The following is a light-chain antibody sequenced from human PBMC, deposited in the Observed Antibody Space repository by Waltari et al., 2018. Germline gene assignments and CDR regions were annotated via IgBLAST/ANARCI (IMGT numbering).Light chain of an antibody. V-gene: IGKV3-20*01. CDR3: QQYGRSPQT. CDR2: DSS. CDR1: QTVANTY. J-gene: IGKJ1*01. Sequence: EIVMTQSPATLSVSPGERATLSCRASQTVANTYVAWYQQKPGQAPRLLISDSSRRATGIPDRFRGSGSGTDFTLTITRLEPEDFAVYYCQQYGRSPQTFGQGTRVEIK.